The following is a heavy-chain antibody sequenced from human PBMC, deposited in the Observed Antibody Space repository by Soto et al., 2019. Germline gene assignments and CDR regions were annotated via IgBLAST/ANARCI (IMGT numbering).Heavy chain of an antibody. CDR2: IKQDGSEK. J-gene: IGHJ3*02. CDR1: GFTFSSYW. V-gene: IGHV3-7*01. Sequence: GGSLRLSCAASGFTFSSYWMSWVRQAPGKGLEWVANIKQDGSEKYYVDSVKGRFTISRDNAKNSLYLQMNSLRAEDTAVYYCERCGSGYYYDSSGSDAFDIWGQGTMVTVSS. CDR3: ERCGSGYYYDSSGSDAFDI. D-gene: IGHD3-22*01.